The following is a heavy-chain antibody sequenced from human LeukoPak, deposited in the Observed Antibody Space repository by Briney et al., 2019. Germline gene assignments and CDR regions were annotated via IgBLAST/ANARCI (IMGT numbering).Heavy chain of an antibody. D-gene: IGHD3-10*02. CDR1: GYTFTGYY. CDR2: MNPNSGNT. Sequence: ASVKVSCKASGYTFTGYYMHWVRQATGQGLEWMGWMNPNSGNTGYAQKFQGRVTITRNTSISTAYMELSSLRSEDTAVYYCARGYVISYYYYMDVWGKGTTVTVSS. CDR3: ARGYVISYYYYMDV. J-gene: IGHJ6*03. V-gene: IGHV1-8*03.